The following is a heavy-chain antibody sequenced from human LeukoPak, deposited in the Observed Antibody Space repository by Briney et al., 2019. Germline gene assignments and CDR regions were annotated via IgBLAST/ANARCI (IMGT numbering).Heavy chain of an antibody. D-gene: IGHD3-22*01. Sequence: SETLSLTCTVSGGSISSSSYYWGWIRQPPGKGLEWIGSIYYSGSTYYNPSLKSRVTISVDTSENQFSLKLSSVTAADTAVYYCASGSSFGVITFWFDPWGQGTLVTVSS. CDR2: IYYSGST. CDR3: ASGSSFGVITFWFDP. J-gene: IGHJ5*02. CDR1: GGSISSSSYY. V-gene: IGHV4-39*01.